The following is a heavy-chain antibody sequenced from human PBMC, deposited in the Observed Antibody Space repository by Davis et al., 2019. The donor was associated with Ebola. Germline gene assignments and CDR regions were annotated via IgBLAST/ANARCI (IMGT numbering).Heavy chain of an antibody. CDR1: GITFSRYS. V-gene: IGHV3-48*02. CDR3: ARWSILGQ. J-gene: IGHJ4*02. Sequence: GESLKISCAASGITFSRYSMNWVRQAPGKGLEWVAFISSGSFTIHYADSVKGRFTISRDNAKNSLFLQMNSLRDEDTAVYYCARWSILGQWGQGTLVTASS. CDR2: ISSGSFTI. D-gene: IGHD3-3*01.